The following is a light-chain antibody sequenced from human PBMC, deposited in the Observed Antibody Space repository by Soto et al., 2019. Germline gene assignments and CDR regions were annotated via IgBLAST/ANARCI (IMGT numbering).Light chain of an antibody. V-gene: IGKV3-11*01. J-gene: IGKJ5*01. Sequence: EIVLTQSPATLSFSPGERATLSCRASQSVSSYLAWYQQKPGQAPRLLIYDASNRAPGIPARFSGSGSGTDFTLTIRSLEPEYFAVSYCQQRSNWPTTVTFGQGTRLEI. CDR1: QSVSSY. CDR2: DAS. CDR3: QQRSNWPTTVT.